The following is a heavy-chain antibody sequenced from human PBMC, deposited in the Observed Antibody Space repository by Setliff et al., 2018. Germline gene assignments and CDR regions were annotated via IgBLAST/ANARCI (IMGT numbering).Heavy chain of an antibody. CDR1: GYSFNEYG. J-gene: IGHJ6*03. CDR2: VDPEDGET. CDR3: ATAYYYGSGYYYYYMDV. Sequence: EASVKVSCKASGYSFNEYGISWVRQAPGQGLEWMGRVDPEDGETIYAEKFQGRVTITADTSTDTAYMELSSLRSEDTAVYYCATAYYYGSGYYYYYMDVWGKGTTVTVSS. D-gene: IGHD3-10*01. V-gene: IGHV1-69-2*01.